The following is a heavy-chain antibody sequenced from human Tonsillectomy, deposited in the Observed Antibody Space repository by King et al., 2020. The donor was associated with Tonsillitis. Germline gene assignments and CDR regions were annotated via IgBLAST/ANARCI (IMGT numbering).Heavy chain of an antibody. Sequence: QLQESGPGLVKPSETLSLTCTVSGYSISSGYYWGWIRQPPGKGLEWIGSIYHGGHTYHNPSLKSRVAISVDTSKNQFSLKLSSVTAADTAVYYCARGDVGGIGYWGQGTLVTVSS. CDR1: GYSISSGYY. J-gene: IGHJ4*02. CDR3: ARGDVGGIGY. CDR2: IYHGGHT. V-gene: IGHV4-38-2*02. D-gene: IGHD3-16*01.